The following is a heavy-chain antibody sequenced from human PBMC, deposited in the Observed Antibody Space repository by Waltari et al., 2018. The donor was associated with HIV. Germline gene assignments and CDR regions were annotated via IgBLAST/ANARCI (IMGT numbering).Heavy chain of an antibody. CDR2: INPNSGGT. J-gene: IGHJ4*02. CDR3: AKSPGTWSTRD. D-gene: IGHD1-1*01. Sequence: QVQLVQSGAEVKKPGASVKVSCKASGYTFTSYYIHWVRQAPGQGLEWMGWINPNSGGTNYTQKSQGRVTMTRATSITTAYMELSRLRSDDTAVYYCAKSPGTWSTRDWGQGTLVTVSS. CDR1: GYTFTSYY. V-gene: IGHV1-2*02.